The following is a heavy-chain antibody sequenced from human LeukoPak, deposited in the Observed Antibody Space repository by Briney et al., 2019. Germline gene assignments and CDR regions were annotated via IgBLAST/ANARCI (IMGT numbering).Heavy chain of an antibody. CDR1: GGSFSGYY. J-gene: IGHJ5*02. V-gene: IGHV4-34*01. CDR3: ARGRSSGTNWFDP. CDR2: INHSGST. Sequence: SETLSLTCAVYGGSFSGYYWSWIRRPPGKGLEWIGEINHSGSTNYNPSLKSRVTISVDTSKNQFSLKLSSVTAADTAVYYCARGRSSGTNWFDPWGQGTLVTVSS. D-gene: IGHD3-22*01.